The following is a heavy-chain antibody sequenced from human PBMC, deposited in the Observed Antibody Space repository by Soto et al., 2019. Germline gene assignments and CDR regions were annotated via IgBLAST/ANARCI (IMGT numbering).Heavy chain of an antibody. CDR1: GGSISISSYY. Sequence: SETLSLTCTVSGGSISISSYYWGLIRHPPGKGLEWIGSIYYSGSTYYNPSLNSRVTISVDTSKNQFSLKLSSVTAADTAVYYCASKSGYAEYFKHWGQGTLVTVSS. J-gene: IGHJ1*01. CDR2: IYYSGST. D-gene: IGHD5-12*01. CDR3: ASKSGYAEYFKH. V-gene: IGHV4-39*01.